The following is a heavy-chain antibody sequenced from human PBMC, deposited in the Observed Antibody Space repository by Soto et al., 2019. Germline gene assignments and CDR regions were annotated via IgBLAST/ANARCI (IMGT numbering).Heavy chain of an antibody. J-gene: IGHJ4*01. CDR2: INGDGSST. CDR1: GFTFSNYW. CDR3: ARGARNYTDLDC. V-gene: IGHV3-74*01. D-gene: IGHD1-7*01. Sequence: EVQLVESGGGLVQPGGSLRLSCVASGFTFSNYWIHWVRQAPGKGLVWVSRINGDGSSTNYANSVKGQFTISRDNAKNKVYVQMQRLRLEDTAVYYCARGARNYTDLDCWAHGTLVTVSS.